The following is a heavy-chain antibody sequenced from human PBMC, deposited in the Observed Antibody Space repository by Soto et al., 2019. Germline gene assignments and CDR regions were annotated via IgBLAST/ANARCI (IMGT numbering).Heavy chain of an antibody. CDR3: ARVSGYAFRNYYYYMDV. CDR1: GFTVSSYY. J-gene: IGHJ6*03. CDR2: IYSGGST. D-gene: IGHD5-12*01. Sequence: PGGSLRLSCAASGFTVSSYYMSWVRQAQGKGLEWVSVIYSGGSTYYADSVKGRFTISRHNSKNTLYLQMNSLRAEDTAVYYCARVSGYAFRNYYYYMDVWGKGTTVTVSS. V-gene: IGHV3-53*04.